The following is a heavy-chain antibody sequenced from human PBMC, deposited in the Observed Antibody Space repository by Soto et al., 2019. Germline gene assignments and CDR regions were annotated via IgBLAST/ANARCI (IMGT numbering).Heavy chain of an antibody. CDR2: ISRSRSDI. CDR3: ALYASTWGDFDH. J-gene: IGHJ4*02. V-gene: IGHV3-21*01. CDR1: GSAFSSYT. D-gene: IGHD6-13*01. Sequence: GGSLRLSCAASGSAFSSYTMNWVRQAPGKGLEWVSSISRSRSDISYADSVKGRFTISRDNAKNSLYLQMNSLRAEDTAVYYCALYASTWGDFDHWGQGTLVTVSS.